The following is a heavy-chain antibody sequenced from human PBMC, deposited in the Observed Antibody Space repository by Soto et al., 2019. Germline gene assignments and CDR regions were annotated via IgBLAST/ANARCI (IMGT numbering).Heavy chain of an antibody. D-gene: IGHD1-26*01. CDR2: VNDSGST. Sequence: SETLSLTCAVYGGSFTGNYRSWIRQPPGKGLDWIGEVNDSGSTNFNPSLKSRVTISVDTSKKQFTLKLTSVTAADTAVYYCATDSATSYFGMDVWGHGTTVTVSS. J-gene: IGHJ6*02. CDR1: GGSFTGNY. V-gene: IGHV4-34*01. CDR3: ATDSATSYFGMDV.